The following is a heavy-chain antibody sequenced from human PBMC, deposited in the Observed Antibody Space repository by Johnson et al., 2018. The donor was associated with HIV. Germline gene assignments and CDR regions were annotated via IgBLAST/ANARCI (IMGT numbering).Heavy chain of an antibody. V-gene: IGHV3-13*01. J-gene: IGHJ3*02. D-gene: IGHD1-26*01. CDR3: ARQFRSVGAPDAFDI. Sequence: EVQLVESGGGVVQPGRSLRLSCAVSGFTFSNYDMHWVRQATGKGLEWVSVIGTAGDTYYPGSVKGRFTISRENARNSLYLQMNSLRAEDTAMYYCARQFRSVGAPDAFDIWGQGTMVTVSS. CDR1: GFTFSNYD. CDR2: IGTAGDT.